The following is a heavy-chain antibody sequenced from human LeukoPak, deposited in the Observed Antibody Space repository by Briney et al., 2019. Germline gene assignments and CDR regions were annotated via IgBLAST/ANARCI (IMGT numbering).Heavy chain of an antibody. J-gene: IGHJ5*02. CDR2: IIPIFGTA. CDR1: GGTFSSYA. D-gene: IGHD2-2*02. Sequence: GASVKVSCRASGGTFSSYAISWVRQAPGQGLEWMGGIIPIFGTANYAQKFQGRVTITADESTSTAYMELSSLRSEDTAVYYCARDGNGIVVVPAAIGWFDPWGQGTLVTVSS. CDR3: ARDGNGIVVVPAAIGWFDP. V-gene: IGHV1-69*13.